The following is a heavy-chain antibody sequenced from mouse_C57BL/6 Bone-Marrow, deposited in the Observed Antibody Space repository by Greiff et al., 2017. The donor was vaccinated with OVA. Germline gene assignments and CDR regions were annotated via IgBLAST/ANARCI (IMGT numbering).Heavy chain of an antibody. CDR2: IYPGDGDT. CDR3: ARVEGNYEFAY. D-gene: IGHD2-1*01. CDR1: GYAFSSSW. J-gene: IGHJ3*01. V-gene: IGHV1-82*01. Sequence: QVQLQQSGPELVKPGASVKISCKASGYAFSSSWMNWVKQRPGKGLEWIGRIYPGDGDTNYNGKFKGKATLTADKSSSTAYMQLSSLTSEDSAVYFCARVEGNYEFAYWGQGTLVTVSA.